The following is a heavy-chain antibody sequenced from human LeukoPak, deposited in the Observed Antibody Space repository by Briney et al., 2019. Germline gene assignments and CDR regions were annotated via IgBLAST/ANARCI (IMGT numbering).Heavy chain of an antibody. CDR1: GFTFGSYA. J-gene: IGHJ4*02. CDR3: SWSSEAD. Sequence: GGSLRLSCAASGFTFGSYAMSWVRQAPGKGLEWVADIKKDGSERYYVDSVKGRFTISRDNAKNSVFLQMNSLRVEDTAVYYCSWSSEADWGQGTLVTVSS. D-gene: IGHD3-3*01. CDR2: IKKDGSER. V-gene: IGHV3-7*01.